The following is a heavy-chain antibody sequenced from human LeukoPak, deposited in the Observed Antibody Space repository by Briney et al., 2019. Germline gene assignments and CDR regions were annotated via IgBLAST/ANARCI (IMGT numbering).Heavy chain of an antibody. CDR2: IYYSGST. J-gene: IGHJ4*02. D-gene: IGHD4-23*01. V-gene: IGHV4-61*01. CDR1: GGSISSGSYY. CDR3: ASSRWYANFDY. Sequence: SETLSLTCTVSGGSISSGSYYWSWIRQPPGKGLEWIGYIYYSGSTNYNPSLKSRVTISVDTSKNQFSLKLSSVTAADTAVYYCASSRWYANFDYWGQGTLVTVSS.